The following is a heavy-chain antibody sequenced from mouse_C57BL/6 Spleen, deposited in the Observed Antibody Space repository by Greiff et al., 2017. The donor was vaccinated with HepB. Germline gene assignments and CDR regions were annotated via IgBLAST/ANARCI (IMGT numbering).Heavy chain of an antibody. CDR3: ARSYGNYEYYAMDY. D-gene: IGHD2-1*01. Sequence: EVMLVESGGGLVKPGGSLKLSCAASGFTFSDYGMHWVRQAPEKGLEWVAYISSGSSTIYYADTVKGRFTISRDNAKNTLFLQMTSLRSEDTAMYYCARSYGNYEYYAMDYWGQGTSVTVSS. V-gene: IGHV5-17*01. CDR1: GFTFSDYG. J-gene: IGHJ4*01. CDR2: ISSGSSTI.